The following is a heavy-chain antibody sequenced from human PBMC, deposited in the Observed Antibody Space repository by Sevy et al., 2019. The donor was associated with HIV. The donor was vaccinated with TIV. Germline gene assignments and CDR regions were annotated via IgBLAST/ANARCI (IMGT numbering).Heavy chain of an antibody. D-gene: IGHD6-13*01. CDR3: ARDGGYSIKWYPLY. CDR1: GFAFSSHA. J-gene: IGHJ4*01. Sequence: GGSLRLSCAASGFAFSSHAMYWVRQAPGKGPEWVAVISYEGTETFYAASVEGRFTISRDNSKKMLSLQINSLRPEDTAVYYCARDGGYSIKWYPLYWGHGTLVTVSS. CDR2: ISYEGTET. V-gene: IGHV3-30-3*01.